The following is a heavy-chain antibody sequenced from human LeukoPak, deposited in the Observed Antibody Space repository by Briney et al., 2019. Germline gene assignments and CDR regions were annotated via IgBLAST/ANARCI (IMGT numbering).Heavy chain of an antibody. CDR2: MNPNSGNT. CDR1: GYTFTSYD. CDR3: ARGKSKIQLYRLYDY. D-gene: IGHD5-18*01. Sequence: GASAKVSCKASGYTFTSYDINWVRQATGQGLEWTGWMNPNSGNTGYAQKFQGRVTMTRNTSISTAYMELSSLRSEDTAVYYCARGKSKIQLYRLYDYWGQGTLVTVSS. V-gene: IGHV1-8*01. J-gene: IGHJ4*02.